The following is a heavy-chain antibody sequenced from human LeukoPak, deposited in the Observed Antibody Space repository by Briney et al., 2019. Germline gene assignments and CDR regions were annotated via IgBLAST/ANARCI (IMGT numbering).Heavy chain of an antibody. CDR3: ARYGDYVLGYYFDF. CDR1: RFTFSDYS. CDR2: IYYSGST. J-gene: IGHJ4*02. D-gene: IGHD4-17*01. V-gene: IGHV4-59*05. Sequence: GSLRLSCAASRFTFSDYSMTWIRQAPGKGLEWIGGIYYSGSTYYNPSLKSRVTISVDTSKTQFSLKLSSVTAADTAVYYCARYGDYVLGYYFDFWGQGTLLTVSS.